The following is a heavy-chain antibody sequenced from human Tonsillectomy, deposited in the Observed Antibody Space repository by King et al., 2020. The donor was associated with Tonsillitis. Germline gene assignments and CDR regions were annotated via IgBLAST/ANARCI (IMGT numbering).Heavy chain of an antibody. Sequence: VQLVESGGGVVQPGRSLRLSCAASGFTFSSYAMHWVRQAPGKGLEWVAVISYDGSNKDYADSVKGRFTISRDNSKNTLYLQLTSLRAEDTAVYYCARSLSEYSYGVLLDGMDVWGQGTTVTVSS. J-gene: IGHJ6*02. CDR2: ISYDGSNK. CDR1: GFTFSSYA. CDR3: ARSLSEYSYGVLLDGMDV. V-gene: IGHV3-30*04. D-gene: IGHD5-18*01.